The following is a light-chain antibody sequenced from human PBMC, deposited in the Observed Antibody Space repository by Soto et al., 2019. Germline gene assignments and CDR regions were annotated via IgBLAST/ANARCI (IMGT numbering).Light chain of an antibody. CDR3: QQGKSFPWT. Sequence: DIQMTQSPSSVSASVGDRVTITCRASQGISSSLAWYQQRPGKAPKLLIYAASNLQSEVPSRFSGSRSGTDFTLTISSLQTEDFATYYCQQGKSFPWTFGQGTKVEIK. CDR2: AAS. J-gene: IGKJ1*01. CDR1: QGISSS. V-gene: IGKV1-12*01.